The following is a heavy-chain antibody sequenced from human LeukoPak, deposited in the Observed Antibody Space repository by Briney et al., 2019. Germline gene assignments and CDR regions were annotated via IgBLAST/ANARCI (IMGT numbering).Heavy chain of an antibody. CDR1: GFIFSGYA. Sequence: PGGSLRLSCAASGFIFSGYAMSGVRQAPGKGLEWVSSISSSSSYIYYADSVKGRFTISRDNAKNSLYLQMNSLRAEDTAVYYCARGDWYYFDYWGQGTLVTVSS. CDR2: ISSSSSYI. CDR3: ARGDWYYFDY. J-gene: IGHJ4*02. D-gene: IGHD3-9*01. V-gene: IGHV3-21*01.